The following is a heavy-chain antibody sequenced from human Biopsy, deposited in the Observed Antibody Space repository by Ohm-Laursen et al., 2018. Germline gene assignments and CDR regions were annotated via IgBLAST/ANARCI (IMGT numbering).Heavy chain of an antibody. Sequence: SVTLSLTCAVSGYSISSDYRWGWIRQAPGKTLEWLGNIFKGGNTHYNPSLRSRLIISIDTSKNQFSLMMTSVSGADTAVYFFARVGSGWAPFDKWGPGTLVTVSS. J-gene: IGHJ4*02. CDR2: IFKGGNT. CDR1: GYSISSDYR. CDR3: ARVGSGWAPFDK. D-gene: IGHD6-19*01. V-gene: IGHV4-38-2*01.